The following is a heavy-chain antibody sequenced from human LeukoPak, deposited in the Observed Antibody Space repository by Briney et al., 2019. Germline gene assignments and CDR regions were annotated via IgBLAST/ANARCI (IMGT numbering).Heavy chain of an antibody. CDR1: GYTFTSYA. V-gene: IGHV1-3*01. CDR2: INAGNGNT. D-gene: IGHD3-3*01. CDR3: ARGGKWSASPPLFSPNSFHY. Sequence: ASVKVSCKASGYTFTSYAMHWVRQAPGQRLEWMGWINAGNGNTKYSQEFQGRVTITRDTSASTAYMELSRLRSDETAVYYCARGGKWSASPPLFSPNSFHYGAQEPLAPLSS. J-gene: IGHJ4*02.